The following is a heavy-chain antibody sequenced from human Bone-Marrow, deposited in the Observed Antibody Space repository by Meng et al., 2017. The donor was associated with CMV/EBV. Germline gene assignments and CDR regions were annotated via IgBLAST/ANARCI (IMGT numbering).Heavy chain of an antibody. Sequence: SLKISCAASGFTFDDYAMHWARQAPGKGLEWVSGISWNSGSIGYADSVKGRFTISRDNSKNTLYLQMNSLRAEDTAVYYCAKDRSNWGLDYYYGMDVWGQGPTVTSSS. CDR1: GFTFDDYA. CDR3: AKDRSNWGLDYYYGMDV. D-gene: IGHD7-27*01. CDR2: ISWNSGSI. V-gene: IGHV3-9*01. J-gene: IGHJ6*01.